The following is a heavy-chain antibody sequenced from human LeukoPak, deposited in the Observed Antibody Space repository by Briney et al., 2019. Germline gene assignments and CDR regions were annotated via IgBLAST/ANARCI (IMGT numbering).Heavy chain of an antibody. D-gene: IGHD2-21*02. Sequence: GGSLRLSCSASGFKFDDYTMHWVRQAPGKGLEWVSLISWDGTNTFYSDSVKGRFTISRDNSKNSLYLQMNSLTSEDTAFYYCVSEGVLTAFLFDYGGKETLVPVPS. CDR1: GFKFDDYT. V-gene: IGHV3-43*01. CDR2: ISWDGTNT. CDR3: VSEGVLTAFLFDY. J-gene: IGHJ4*02.